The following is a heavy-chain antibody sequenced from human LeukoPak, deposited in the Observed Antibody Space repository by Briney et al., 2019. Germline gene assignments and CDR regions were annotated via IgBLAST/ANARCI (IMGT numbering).Heavy chain of an antibody. CDR2: ISYDGSNR. J-gene: IGHJ4*02. D-gene: IGHD6-13*01. CDR3: ASSIAAAGTRGGY. CDR1: GFTFSSYA. Sequence: GGSLRLSCAASGFTFSSYAMHWVRQAPGKGLEWVAVISYDGSNRYYADSVKGRFTISRDNSKNTLYLQMNSLRAEDTAVYYCASSIAAAGTRGGYWGQGTLVTVSS. V-gene: IGHV3-30-3*01.